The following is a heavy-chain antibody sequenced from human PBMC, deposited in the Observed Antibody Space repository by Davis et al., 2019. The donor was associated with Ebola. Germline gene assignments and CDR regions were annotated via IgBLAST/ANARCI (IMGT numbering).Heavy chain of an antibody. Sequence: GESLKISCKGSGYSFTSYWIGWVRQMPGKGLEWMGIIYPGDSDTRYSPSFQGQVTISADKSISTAYLQWSSLKASDTAMYYCARLSPFRTLSVYYFDYWGQGTLVTVSS. CDR2: IYPGDSDT. J-gene: IGHJ4*02. CDR1: GYSFTSYW. CDR3: ARLSPFRTLSVYYFDY. D-gene: IGHD2-15*01. V-gene: IGHV5-51*01.